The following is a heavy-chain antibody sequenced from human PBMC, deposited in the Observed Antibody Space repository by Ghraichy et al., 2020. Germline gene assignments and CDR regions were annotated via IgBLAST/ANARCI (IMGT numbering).Heavy chain of an antibody. Sequence: SETLSLTCAVYGGSFSGYYWSWIRQPPGKGLEWIGEINHSGSTNYNPSLKSRVTISVDTSKNQFSLKLSSVTAADTAVYYCARVGNPWYSSSWYYWFDPWGQGTLVTVSS. V-gene: IGHV4-34*01. CDR1: GGSFSGYY. CDR3: ARVGNPWYSSSWYYWFDP. D-gene: IGHD6-13*01. CDR2: INHSGST. J-gene: IGHJ5*02.